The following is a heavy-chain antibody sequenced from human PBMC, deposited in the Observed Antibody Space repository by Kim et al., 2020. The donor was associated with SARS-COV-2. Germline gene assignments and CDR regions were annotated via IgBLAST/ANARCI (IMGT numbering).Heavy chain of an antibody. CDR3: TTGGGY. CDR2: TDGETS. V-gene: IGHV3-15*01. J-gene: IGHJ4*02. Sequence: TDGETSDYAAPVKGRFTISIDDSKNTLYLQMNSLKNDDTAVYYCTTGGGYWGQGTLVTVSS. D-gene: IGHD3-16*01.